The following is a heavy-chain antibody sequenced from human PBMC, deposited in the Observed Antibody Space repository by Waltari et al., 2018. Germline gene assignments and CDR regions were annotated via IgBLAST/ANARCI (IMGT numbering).Heavy chain of an antibody. J-gene: IGHJ4*02. Sequence: QVQLQESGPGLVKPSQTLSLTCTVSGGSITSDAHYWSWIRQPAGKGLEWIGRIYVGVSTYHSPSFKNRVTFSEDMSKNQFSLRLKSVTAADTAFYYCARESSLGVWGTFRHYYFDSWGQGILVTVSS. CDR3: ARESSLGVWGTFRHYYFDS. CDR2: IYVGVST. V-gene: IGHV4-61*02. D-gene: IGHD3-16*02. CDR1: GGSITSDAHY.